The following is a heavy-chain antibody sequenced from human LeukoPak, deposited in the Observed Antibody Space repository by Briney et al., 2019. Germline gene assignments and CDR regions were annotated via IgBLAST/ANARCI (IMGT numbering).Heavy chain of an antibody. V-gene: IGHV4-34*01. D-gene: IGHD3-3*01. CDR2: INHSGST. CDR3: ARARITIFGVVIISVFFDY. CDR1: GGSFSGYY. J-gene: IGHJ4*02. Sequence: SETLSLTCAVYGGSFSGYYWSWIRQPPGKGLEWIGEINHSGSTNYNPSLKSRVTISVDTSKNQFSLKLSSVTAADTAVYYCARARITIFGVVIISVFFDYWGQGTLVTVSS.